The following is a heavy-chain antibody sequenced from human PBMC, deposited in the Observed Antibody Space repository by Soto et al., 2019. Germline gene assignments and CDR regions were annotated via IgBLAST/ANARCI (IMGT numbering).Heavy chain of an antibody. CDR3: ARYSAASGTYYFDY. V-gene: IGHV4-4*02. D-gene: IGHD6-13*01. CDR2: THHSRGT. J-gene: IGHJ4*01. Sequence: SETLSLTCAVSGDSIIGAHWWSWVRRPPGKGLEFIGETHHSRGTNYNPSLRSRVTMSLDKSKNQLSLILYSVTAADTGVYYCARYSAASGTYYFDYWGQGTLVTVSS. CDR1: GDSIIGAHW.